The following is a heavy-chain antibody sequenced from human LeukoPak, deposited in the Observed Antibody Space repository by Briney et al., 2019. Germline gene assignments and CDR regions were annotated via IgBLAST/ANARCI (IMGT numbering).Heavy chain of an antibody. Sequence: SWKVSCKTSGGTFSRVAISGGRHAPGQGLEWMGGIIPIFGTANYAQKFQGRVTITTDESTSTVYMEVTSLRSEDTAVYYCARGDGRGTSGYYDYWGQGTLVTVSS. D-gene: IGHD3-22*01. CDR1: GGTFSRVA. CDR2: IIPIFGTA. CDR3: ARGDGRGTSGYYDY. J-gene: IGHJ4*02. V-gene: IGHV1-69*05.